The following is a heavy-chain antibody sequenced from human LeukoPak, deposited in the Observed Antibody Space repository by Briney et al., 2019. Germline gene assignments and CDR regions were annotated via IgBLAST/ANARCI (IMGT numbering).Heavy chain of an antibody. Sequence: GGSLRLSCAASGFTFSNAWMSWVRQAPGKGLELVGRIKSKTDGGTTDYAAPVKGRFTISRDDSKNTLYLQMNSLKTEDTAVYYCTTNIVGATNFDYWGQGTLVTVSS. D-gene: IGHD1-26*01. CDR3: TTNIVGATNFDY. V-gene: IGHV3-15*01. J-gene: IGHJ4*02. CDR2: IKSKTDGGTT. CDR1: GFTFSNAW.